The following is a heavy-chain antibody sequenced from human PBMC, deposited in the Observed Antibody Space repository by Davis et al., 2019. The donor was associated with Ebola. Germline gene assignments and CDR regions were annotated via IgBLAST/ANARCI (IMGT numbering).Heavy chain of an antibody. J-gene: IGHJ5*02. V-gene: IGHV3-7*01. CDR2: IKQDGSEK. CDR1: GFTFSSYW. Sequence: GESLKISCAASGFTFSSYWMSWVRQAPGKGLEWVANIKQDGSEKYYVDSVKGRFTISRDNAKNSLYLQMNSLRAEDTAVYYCASSHVQWAWFDPWGQGTLVTVSS. CDR3: ASSHVQWAWFDP. D-gene: IGHD1-26*01.